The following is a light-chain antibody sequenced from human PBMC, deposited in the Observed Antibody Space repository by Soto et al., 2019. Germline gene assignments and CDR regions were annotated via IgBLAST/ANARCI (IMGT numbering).Light chain of an antibody. CDR3: HQYHYWSRPS. CDR2: SAS. Sequence: EVVMTQSPATLSASPGERATISCRASQSISSDLAWYQQKPGQGPRLLIYSASTRATGIPARISGSGSETEFTLTISSLQSEDFAVYYCHQYHYWSRPSFGGGTKVDIK. CDR1: QSISSD. J-gene: IGKJ4*01. V-gene: IGKV3-15*01.